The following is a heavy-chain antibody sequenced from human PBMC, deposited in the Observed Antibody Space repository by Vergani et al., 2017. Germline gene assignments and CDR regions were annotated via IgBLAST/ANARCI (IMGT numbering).Heavy chain of an antibody. V-gene: IGHV4-59*01. D-gene: IGHD3-10*02. CDR1: GGPISSYY. CDR3: ARQGHHVFGYFDY. Sequence: QVQLQESGPGLVKPSETLSLTCTVSGGPISSYYWSWIRQPPGKGLEWIGYIYCSVSTTYNPSLKSRVTISVDTSKNQFSLKLSSVTAADTAVYYCARQGHHVFGYFDYWGQGTLVTVSS. CDR2: IYCSVST. J-gene: IGHJ4*02.